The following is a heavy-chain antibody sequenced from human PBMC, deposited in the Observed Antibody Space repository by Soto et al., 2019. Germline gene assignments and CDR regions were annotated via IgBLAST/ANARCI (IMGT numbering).Heavy chain of an antibody. CDR3: ARDYNREFDY. CDR2: IKEDGSEK. D-gene: IGHD1-20*01. CDR1: GISFSDYW. V-gene: IGHV3-7*05. Sequence: EVQLVESGGGLVQPGGSLRLSCAASGISFSDYWMSWVRQAPRKGLEWVANIKEDGSEKYYVDSVKGRFTISRDNAKNSLYMQMNSLRSQDTAVYYCARDYNREFDYWGQGTPVTVPS. J-gene: IGHJ4*02.